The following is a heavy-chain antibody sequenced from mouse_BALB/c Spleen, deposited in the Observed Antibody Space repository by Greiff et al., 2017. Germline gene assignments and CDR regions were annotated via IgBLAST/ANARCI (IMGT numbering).Heavy chain of an antibody. CDR1: GYTFTSYW. CDR2: INPSNGRT. D-gene: IGHD1-1*01. J-gene: IGHJ4*01. V-gene: IGHV1S81*02. Sequence: QVQLQQSGAELVKPGASVKLSCKASGYTFTSYWMHWVKQRPGQGLEWIGEINPSNGRTNYNEKFKSKATLTVDKSSSTAYMQLSSLTSEDSAVYYCARLLRGDYAMDYWGQGTSVTVSS. CDR3: ARLLRGDYAMDY.